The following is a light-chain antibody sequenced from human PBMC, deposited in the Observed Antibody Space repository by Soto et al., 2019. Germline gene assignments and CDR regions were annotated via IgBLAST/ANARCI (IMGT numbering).Light chain of an antibody. Sequence: EIVLTQSPATLSVSPGERATISCRASQSVKTLLVWYQQRPGQPPRLLIHDASHRAAGIPARCSGSGFGTDFTLTISSLETEDAAVYYCQQRSNWPPITFGQGTRLEIK. J-gene: IGKJ5*01. V-gene: IGKV3-11*01. CDR3: QQRSNWPPIT. CDR1: QSVKTL. CDR2: DAS.